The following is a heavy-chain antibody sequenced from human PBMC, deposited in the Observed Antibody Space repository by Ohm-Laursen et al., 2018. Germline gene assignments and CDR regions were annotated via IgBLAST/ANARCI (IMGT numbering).Heavy chain of an antibody. CDR1: GASINNYC. CDR3: ARDPVRSGYYGMDV. Sequence: GTLSLTCTVSGASINNYCWNWIRQPAGKGLEWIGRIHFSGSTRYNPSLQGRVTISLDTSNQQFSLKLTSVTAADTAVYYCARDPVRSGYYGMDVRGQGTMVTVSS. CDR2: IHFSGST. D-gene: IGHD3-10*02. J-gene: IGHJ6*02. V-gene: IGHV4-4*07.